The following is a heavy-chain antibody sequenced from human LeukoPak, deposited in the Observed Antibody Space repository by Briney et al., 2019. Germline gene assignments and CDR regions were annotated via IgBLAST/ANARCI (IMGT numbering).Heavy chain of an antibody. CDR2: IYYSGST. D-gene: IGHD5-12*01. CDR1: GGSFSGYY. V-gene: IGHV4-59*01. CDR3: ARLTGYDWESSYDY. J-gene: IGHJ4*02. Sequence: SETLSLTCGVSGGSFSGYYWNWIRQPPGKGLEWIGYIYYSGSTNYNPSLKSRVTISVDTSKNQFSLKLSSVTAADTAVYYCARLTGYDWESSYDYWGQGTLVTVSS.